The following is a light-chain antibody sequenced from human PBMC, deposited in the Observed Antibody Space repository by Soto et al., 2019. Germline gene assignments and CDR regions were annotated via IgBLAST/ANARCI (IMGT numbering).Light chain of an antibody. CDR1: SSDAGTYDY. J-gene: IGLJ1*01. CDR2: GVT. V-gene: IGLV2-8*01. CDR3: SSYAGRSMYV. Sequence: QSVLTQPPSASGSPGQSVTFSCTGTSSDAGTYDYVSWYQQYPGKAPKLLIYGVTRRPSGVPDRFSGSKSGNTAALTVSGLQAEDEAYYYCSSYAGRSMYVFGTGTKVTVL.